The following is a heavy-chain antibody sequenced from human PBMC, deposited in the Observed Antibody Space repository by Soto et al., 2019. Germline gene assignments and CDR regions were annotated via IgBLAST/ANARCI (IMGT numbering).Heavy chain of an antibody. D-gene: IGHD6-13*01. J-gene: IGHJ4*02. CDR3: ARQVAAAEWYFDY. Sequence: ASVKVSCKASGGTFSSYAISWVRQAPGQGLEWMGWINPNSGGTNYAQKFQGWVTMTRDTSISTAYMELSRLRSDDTAVYYCARQVAAAEWYFDYWGQGTLVTVSS. CDR1: GGTFSSYA. V-gene: IGHV1-2*04. CDR2: INPNSGGT.